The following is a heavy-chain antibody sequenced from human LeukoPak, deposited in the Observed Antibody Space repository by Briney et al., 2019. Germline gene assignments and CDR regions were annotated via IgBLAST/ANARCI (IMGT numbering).Heavy chain of an antibody. CDR2: IIPILGIA. J-gene: IGHJ3*02. CDR1: GGTFSSYA. Sequence: GASVKVSCKASGGTFSSYAISWVRQAPGQGLEWMGRIIPILGIANYAQKFQGRVTITTDESTSTAYMELSSLRSEDTAVYYCAKRNYYDSSGYFIWGQGTMVTVSS. CDR3: AKRNYYDSSGYFI. D-gene: IGHD3-22*01. V-gene: IGHV1-69*04.